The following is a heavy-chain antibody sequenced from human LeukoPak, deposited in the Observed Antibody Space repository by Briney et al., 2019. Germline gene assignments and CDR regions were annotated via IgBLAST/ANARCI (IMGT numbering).Heavy chain of an antibody. CDR2: ISGNGTSI. D-gene: IGHD1-14*01. Sequence: GGSLRHSHTPPRFPLGPYCTNSVRHNPRTRPEPTSSISGNGTSIKFANSLKGRFSVSRDNAKSSVYLHLSSLRAEDSGIYYCSKPQSSRPGDFDYWGQGILVTVTS. CDR1: RFPLGPYC. V-gene: IGHV3-21*01. CDR3: SKPQSSRPGDFDY. J-gene: IGHJ4*02.